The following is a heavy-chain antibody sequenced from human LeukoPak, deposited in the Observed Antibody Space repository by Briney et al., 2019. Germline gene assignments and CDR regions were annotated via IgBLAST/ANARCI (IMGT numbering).Heavy chain of an antibody. J-gene: IGHJ4*02. CDR2: IYYSGST. V-gene: IGHV4-59*12. CDR3: ARESVATNFDY. D-gene: IGHD5-12*01. Sequence: SETLSLTCTVSGGSISSYYWSWIRQPPGKGLEWIGYIYYSGSTNYNPSLKSRVTISVDLSENQFSLKLSSVTAADTAVYYCARESVATNFDYWGQGTLVTVSS. CDR1: GGSISSYY.